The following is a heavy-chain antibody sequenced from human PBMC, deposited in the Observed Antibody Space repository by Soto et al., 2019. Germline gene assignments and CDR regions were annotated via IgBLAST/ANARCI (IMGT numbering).Heavy chain of an antibody. J-gene: IGHJ4*02. CDR1: GYTFTSYA. CDR2: INAGNGNT. Sequence: QVQLVQSGAEVKKPGASVKVSCKASGYTFTSYAMHWVRQAPGQRLEWMGWINAGNGNTKYSQKFQGRVTITRDTAASTAYMELSSLRSEDTAVYYCARGAQWELLFDYWGQGTLVTVSS. D-gene: IGHD1-26*01. V-gene: IGHV1-3*01. CDR3: ARGAQWELLFDY.